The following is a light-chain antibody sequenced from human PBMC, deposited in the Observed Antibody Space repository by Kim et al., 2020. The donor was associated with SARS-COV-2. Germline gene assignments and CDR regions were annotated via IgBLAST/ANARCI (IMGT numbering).Light chain of an antibody. J-gene: IGLJ3*02. CDR2: GNN. V-gene: IGLV1-40*01. CDR1: SSNIGAGYD. CDR3: HSYDNILSGPV. Sequence: QQVTISCTGTSSNIGAGYDVHWYRQLPGTAPQLVIYGNNKRPSGVPGQFSGSKSGTSASLAITGLQAEDEAEYFCHSYDNILSGPVFGGGTKVTVL.